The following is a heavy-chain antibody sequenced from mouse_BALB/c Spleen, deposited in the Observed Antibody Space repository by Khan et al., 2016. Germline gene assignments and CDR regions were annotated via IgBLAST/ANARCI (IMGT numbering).Heavy chain of an antibody. CDR1: DYTFSTYW. V-gene: IGHV1-5*01. D-gene: IGHD1-1*01. CDR2: IFPGSGDT. J-gene: IGHJ2*01. Sequence: EVQLQESGTVLARPGASVKMSCKASDYTFSTYWMHWVKQRPGQGLEWIGAIFPGSGDTTNNQRFEDKAKLTAVTSTNTAYMELSSLTNEDSAVYYCTIHYGISWGKNFFDYWGQGTTLTVSS. CDR3: TIHYGISWGKNFFDY.